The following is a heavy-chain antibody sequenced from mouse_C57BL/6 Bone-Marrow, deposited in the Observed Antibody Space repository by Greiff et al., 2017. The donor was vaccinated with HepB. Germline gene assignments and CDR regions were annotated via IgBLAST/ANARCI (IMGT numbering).Heavy chain of an antibody. Sequence: DVMLVESGGGLVKPGGSLKLSCAASGFTFSSYTMSWVRQTPEKRLEWVATISRGGGNTYYPHSVKGRFTISRDNAKNTLYLQMSSLRSEDTALYYCARRGYGSSWFAYWGQGTLVTVSA. CDR2: ISRGGGNT. D-gene: IGHD1-1*01. V-gene: IGHV5-9*01. CDR1: GFTFSSYT. CDR3: ARRGYGSSWFAY. J-gene: IGHJ3*01.